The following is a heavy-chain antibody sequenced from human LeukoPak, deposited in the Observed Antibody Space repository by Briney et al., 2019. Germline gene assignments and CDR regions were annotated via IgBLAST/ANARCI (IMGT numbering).Heavy chain of an antibody. CDR1: GLAVSSNF. D-gene: IGHD4-23*01. Sequence: QPGGSLRLSCAASGLAVSSNFMSWVRQAPGRGLEWVAYIGSSSSTIYYADSVKGRFTISRDNAKNSLYLQMNSLRDEDTAVYYCARHDYGGNSGDYWGRGTLVTVSS. J-gene: IGHJ4*02. CDR3: ARHDYGGNSGDY. V-gene: IGHV3-48*02. CDR2: IGSSSSTI.